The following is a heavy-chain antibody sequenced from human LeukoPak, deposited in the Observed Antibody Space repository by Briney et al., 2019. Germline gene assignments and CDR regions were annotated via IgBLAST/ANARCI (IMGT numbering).Heavy chain of an antibody. J-gene: IGHJ4*02. Sequence: GGSLRLSCAASGFTFSSYIMNWVRQAPGQGLEWVSSSSSGSIYIYYADSVNGRFTISTDNAKNYQYLLMMSLIAEATTVYYYARQAAGGTWFFDYWGQGTLVTVSS. D-gene: IGHD6-13*01. CDR2: SSSGSIYI. CDR3: ARQAAGGTWFFDY. CDR1: GFTFSSYI. V-gene: IGHV3-21*01.